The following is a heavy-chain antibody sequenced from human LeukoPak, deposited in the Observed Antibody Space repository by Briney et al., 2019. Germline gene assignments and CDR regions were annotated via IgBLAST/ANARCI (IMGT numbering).Heavy chain of an antibody. CDR2: IWYDGSNK. J-gene: IGHJ3*02. D-gene: IGHD6-19*01. CDR1: GFTFSSYG. Sequence: PGGSLRLSCAASGFTFSSYGMHWVRQAPGKGLEWVAVIWYDGSNKYYADSVKGRFTISRDNSKNTLYLQMNSLRAEDTAVYYCARRLQWLGKGWLGYAFDIWGQGTMVTVSS. V-gene: IGHV3-33*01. CDR3: ARRLQWLGKGWLGYAFDI.